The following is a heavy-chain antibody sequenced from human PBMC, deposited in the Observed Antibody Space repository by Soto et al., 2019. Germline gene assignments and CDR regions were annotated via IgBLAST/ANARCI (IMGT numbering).Heavy chain of an antibody. CDR1: GGSVSSGSYY. V-gene: IGHV4-61*01. Sequence: SETLSLTCTVSGGSVSSGSYYWSWIRQPPGKGLEWIGYIYYSGSTNYNPSLKSRVTISVDTSKNQFSLKLSSVTAADTAAYYCARASMVRGVAVDYWGQGTLVTVS. CDR2: IYYSGST. CDR3: ARASMVRGVAVDY. J-gene: IGHJ4*02. D-gene: IGHD3-10*01.